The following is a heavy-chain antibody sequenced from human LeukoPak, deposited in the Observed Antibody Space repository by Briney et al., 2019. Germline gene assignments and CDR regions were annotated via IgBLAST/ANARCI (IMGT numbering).Heavy chain of an antibody. J-gene: IGHJ4*02. CDR3: ARDSSIGFTCSWAFDY. D-gene: IGHD6-13*01. Sequence: GASVKVSCKASGYTLTGYYMHWVRQAPGQGPEWMGWINPNNGDTKFAQTFQGRVTMTRDTSINTAYMELSRLRSDDTAVYYCARDSSIGFTCSWAFDYWGQGTLVIVSS. CDR1: GYTLTGYY. CDR2: INPNNGDT. V-gene: IGHV1-2*02.